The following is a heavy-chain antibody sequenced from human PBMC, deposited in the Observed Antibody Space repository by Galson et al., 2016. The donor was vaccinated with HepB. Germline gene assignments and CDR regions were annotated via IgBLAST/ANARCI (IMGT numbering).Heavy chain of an antibody. CDR1: GFAFSSYW. CDR2: LNTDGRTT. Sequence: SLRLSCAASGFAFSSYWMHWVRQVPGKGLVWVSRLNTDGRTTNYADSVKGRFTISRDNAKNTLYLQVDSLRADDTAVYYCGRDRAVRSIDQWGQGALVTVSS. V-gene: IGHV3-74*01. J-gene: IGHJ4*02. D-gene: IGHD6-19*01. CDR3: GRDRAVRSIDQ.